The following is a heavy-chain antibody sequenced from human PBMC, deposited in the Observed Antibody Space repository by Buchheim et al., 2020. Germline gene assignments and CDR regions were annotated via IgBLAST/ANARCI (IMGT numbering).Heavy chain of an antibody. CDR2: IKTDGSVA. V-gene: IGHV3-74*01. CDR1: GFAFSNYW. D-gene: IGHD6-19*01. CDR3: VRDGDSSDIDFDY. Sequence: EVQLVESGGGLVQSGGSLRLSCAASGFAFSNYWMHWVRQTPGEGLVWVSCIKTDGSVAVYADSVKGRFTISRDNAKNTVYLEMNSLRSEDTAVYYGVRDGDSSDIDFDYWGQGTL. J-gene: IGHJ4*02.